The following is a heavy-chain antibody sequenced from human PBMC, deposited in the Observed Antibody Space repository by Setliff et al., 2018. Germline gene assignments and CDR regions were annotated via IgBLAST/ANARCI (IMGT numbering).Heavy chain of an antibody. CDR2: INHSGST. CDR1: GGSFSGYY. V-gene: IGHV4-34*01. CDR3: ARGKNGSRQLVVLGWFDP. D-gene: IGHD3-22*01. J-gene: IGHJ5*02. Sequence: SETLSLTCAVYGGSFSGYYWSWIRRPPGKGLEWIGEINHSGSTNYNPSLKSRVTISVDTSKNQFSLKLSFVTAADTAVYYCARGKNGSRQLVVLGWFDPWGQGTLVTVSS.